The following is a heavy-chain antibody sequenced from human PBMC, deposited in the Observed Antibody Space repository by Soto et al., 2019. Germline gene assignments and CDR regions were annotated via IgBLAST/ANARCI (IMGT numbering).Heavy chain of an antibody. CDR1: GYTFTSYD. Sequence: ASVKVSCKASGYTFTSYDINWVRQATGQGLEWMGWMSPNSGNTNYAQKLQGRVTMTTDTSTSTAYMELRSLRSDDTAVYYCARAQEVATDAFDIWGQGTMVTVSS. CDR3: ARAQEVATDAFDI. D-gene: IGHD2-15*01. CDR2: MSPNSGNT. J-gene: IGHJ3*02. V-gene: IGHV1-18*01.